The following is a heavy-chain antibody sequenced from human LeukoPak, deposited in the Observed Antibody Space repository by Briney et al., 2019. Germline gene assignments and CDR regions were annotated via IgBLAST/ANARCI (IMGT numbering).Heavy chain of an antibody. CDR1: GFSFTSYW. J-gene: IGHJ6*02. D-gene: IGHD2-2*01. CDR2: TYPGDSDI. Sequence: GEPLKISCEGSGFSFTSYWIGWVRQMPGKGLEWMGITYPGDSDIRYSPSFQGQVTISADKSISTAYLQWSSLKASDTAMYYCARHSYCTSTTCYYYYGMDVWGQGTTVTVSS. V-gene: IGHV5-51*01. CDR3: ARHSYCTSTTCYYYYGMDV.